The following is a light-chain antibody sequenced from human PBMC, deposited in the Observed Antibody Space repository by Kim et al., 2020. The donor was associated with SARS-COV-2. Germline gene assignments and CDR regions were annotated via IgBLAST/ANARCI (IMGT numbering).Light chain of an antibody. V-gene: IGKV2-30*02. J-gene: IGKJ1*01. CDR3: MQGTHWPLWT. Sequence: ASISCRSSQSLVHSDGNTSLNWFQQRPGQSPRRLIYKVSNRDSGVPDRFSGSGSGTDFTLKISRVEAEDVGLYYCMQGTHWPLWTFGQGTKVDIK. CDR2: KVS. CDR1: QSLVHSDGNTS.